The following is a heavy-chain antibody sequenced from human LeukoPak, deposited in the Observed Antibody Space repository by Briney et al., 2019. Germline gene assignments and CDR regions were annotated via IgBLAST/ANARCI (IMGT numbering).Heavy chain of an antibody. V-gene: IGHV1-18*01. J-gene: IGHJ6*02. CDR2: ISAYNGNT. CDR3: ARDLPYYYDSSGYYYEYYYGMDV. CDR1: GYTFTSYG. Sequence: ASVKVSCKASGYTFTSYGISWVRQAPGQGLEWMGWISAYNGNTNYAQKLQGRVTMTTDTSTSIAYMELRSLRSDDTAVYYCARDLPYYYDSSGYYYEYYYGMDVWGQGTTVTVSS. D-gene: IGHD3-22*01.